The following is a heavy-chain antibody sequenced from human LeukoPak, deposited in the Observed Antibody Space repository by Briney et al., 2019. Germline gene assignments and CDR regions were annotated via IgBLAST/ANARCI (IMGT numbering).Heavy chain of an antibody. CDR1: GGSISSGSYY. CDR3: AVYYDSSGYWDHAYFDY. V-gene: IGHV4-61*02. J-gene: IGHJ4*02. Sequence: SETLSLTCTVSGGSISSGSYYWSWIRQPAGKGLEWIGRIYTSGSTHYNPSLKSRVTISVDTSKNQFSLKLSSVTAADTAVYYCAVYYDSSGYWDHAYFDYWGQGTLVTVSS. D-gene: IGHD3-22*01. CDR2: IYTSGST.